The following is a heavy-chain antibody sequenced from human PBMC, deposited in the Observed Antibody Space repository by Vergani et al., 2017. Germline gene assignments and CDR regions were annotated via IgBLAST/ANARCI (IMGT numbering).Heavy chain of an antibody. CDR3: ARDRYSSGWPRFDY. CDR2: IDWDDDK. D-gene: IGHD6-19*01. V-gene: IGHV2-70*04. CDR1: GFSLSTSGMR. Sequence: QITLKESGPALVKPTQTLTLTCTFSGFSLSTSGMRVSWIRQPPGKALEWLARIDWDDDKFYSTSLKTRLTISKDTSKNQVVLTITNMDPVDTATYYCARDRYSSGWPRFDYWGQGTLVTVSS. J-gene: IGHJ4*02.